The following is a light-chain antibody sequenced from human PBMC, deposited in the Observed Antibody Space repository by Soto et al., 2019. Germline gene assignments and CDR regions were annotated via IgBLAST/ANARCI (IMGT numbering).Light chain of an antibody. CDR2: AAS. CDR3: LQDYNYPWT. Sequence: AIQMTQSPSSRSASVGDRVTITCRASQGIRNDLGWYQQKPGKAPKLLVYAASSLQSGVPSRFSGSGSGTDFTLTISSLQPEDFATYYCLQDYNYPWTFGQGTKVDIK. V-gene: IGKV1-6*01. J-gene: IGKJ1*01. CDR1: QGIRND.